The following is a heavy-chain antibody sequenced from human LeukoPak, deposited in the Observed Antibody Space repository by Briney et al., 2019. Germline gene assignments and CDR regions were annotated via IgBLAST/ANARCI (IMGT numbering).Heavy chain of an antibody. Sequence: GASVKVSCKVSGSTLTELSMHWVRQAPGKGLEWMGGFNPEDGETIYAQKFQGRVTMTEDTSTDTAYMELSSLRSEDTAVYYCATDSSLYSSSWTDLDYWGQGTLVTVSS. V-gene: IGHV1-24*01. CDR1: GSTLTELS. D-gene: IGHD6-13*01. CDR2: FNPEDGET. J-gene: IGHJ4*02. CDR3: ATDSSLYSSSWTDLDY.